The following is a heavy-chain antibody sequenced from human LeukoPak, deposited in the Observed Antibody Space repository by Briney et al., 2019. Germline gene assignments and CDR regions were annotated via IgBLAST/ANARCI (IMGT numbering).Heavy chain of an antibody. CDR3: ARGGYYYDSSGYYSI. J-gene: IGHJ4*02. CDR2: IYTTGST. D-gene: IGHD3-22*01. V-gene: IGHV4-4*07. Sequence: SETLSLTCTVSGGSISSYYWSWIRQPAGKGLEWIGLIYTTGSTNYNPSLKSRVTMSVDTSKNQFSLKLSSVTAADTAVYYCARGGYYYDSSGYYSIWGQGTLVTVSS. CDR1: GGSISSYY.